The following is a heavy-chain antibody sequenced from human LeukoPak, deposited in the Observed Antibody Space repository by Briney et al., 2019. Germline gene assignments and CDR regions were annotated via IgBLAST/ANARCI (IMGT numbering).Heavy chain of an antibody. CDR3: AKAGIGADGAGFLCEY. D-gene: IGHD1-1*01. Sequence: GGSLRLSCAAYGFTFSDYAMSWVRQAPGKGLEWVSTASYYVGKQYHADSVRGRFTVSRDNSRNTVSLQMSSLRVEDTGIYYCAKAGIGADGAGFLCEYWGQGTLVTVSS. CDR2: ASYYVGKQ. V-gene: IGHV3-23*01. J-gene: IGHJ4*02. CDR1: GFTFSDYA.